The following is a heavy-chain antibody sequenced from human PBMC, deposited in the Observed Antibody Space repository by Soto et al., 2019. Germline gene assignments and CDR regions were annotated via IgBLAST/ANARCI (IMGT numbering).Heavy chain of an antibody. CDR3: ARHYSSGSRNWFDP. Sequence: PSETLSLTCSVSGGSINSSSYFWGWVRQPPGKGLEWIGSIYYSGSTYYNPSLRSRVTISVDTSKNQFSLKLSSVTAADTAVFYCARHYSSGSRNWFDPWGREPWSPLL. V-gene: IGHV4-39*01. CDR2: IYYSGST. CDR1: GGSINSSSYF. J-gene: IGHJ5*02. D-gene: IGHD6-19*01.